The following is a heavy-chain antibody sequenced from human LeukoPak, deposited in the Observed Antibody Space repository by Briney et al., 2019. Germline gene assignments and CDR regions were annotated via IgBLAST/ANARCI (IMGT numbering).Heavy chain of an antibody. CDR3: AKDVEYKSVVATED. V-gene: IGHV4-31*03. CDR1: GGSISSGGYY. Sequence: SQTLSLTCTVSGGSISSGGYYWSWIRQHPGKGLEWIGYIYYSGSTYYNPSLKSRVTISVDTSKNQFSLRLSSVTAADTAVYYCAKDVEYKSVVATEDWGQGTLVTVSS. CDR2: IYYSGST. D-gene: IGHD5-12*01. J-gene: IGHJ4*02.